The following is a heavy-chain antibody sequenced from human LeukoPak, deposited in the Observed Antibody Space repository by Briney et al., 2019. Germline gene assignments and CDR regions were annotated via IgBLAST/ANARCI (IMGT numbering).Heavy chain of an antibody. D-gene: IGHD6-19*01. CDR1: GGSISSSSYY. Sequence: PSETLSLTCTVSGGSISSSSYYWGWIRRPPGKGLEWIGSIYYSGSTYYNPSLKSRVTISVDTSKNQFSLKLSSVTAADTAVYYCARAPRPVAGMGDYWGQGTLVTVSS. CDR2: IYYSGST. CDR3: ARAPRPVAGMGDY. J-gene: IGHJ4*02. V-gene: IGHV4-39*07.